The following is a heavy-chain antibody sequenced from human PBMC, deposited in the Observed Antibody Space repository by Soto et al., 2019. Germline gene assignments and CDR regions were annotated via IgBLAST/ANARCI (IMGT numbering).Heavy chain of an antibody. Sequence: GGSLRLSCAASGFTFSSYGMHWVRQAPGKGLEWVAVISYDGSNKYYADSVKGRFTISRDNSKNTLYLQMNSLRAEDTAVYYCAKDLNYGDYNYGMDVWGQGTTVTVSS. CDR2: ISYDGSNK. D-gene: IGHD4-17*01. J-gene: IGHJ6*02. CDR3: AKDLNYGDYNYGMDV. V-gene: IGHV3-30*18. CDR1: GFTFSSYG.